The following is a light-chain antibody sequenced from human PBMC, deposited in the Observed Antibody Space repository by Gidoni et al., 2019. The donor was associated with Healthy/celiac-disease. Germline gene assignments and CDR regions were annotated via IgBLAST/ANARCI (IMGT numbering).Light chain of an antibody. Sequence: EIVLTQSPATLSLSPGERATLSCRASQSVGSYLAWYQQKPGQAPRLLIYDASNRATGIPARFSGGGSGTDFTLTISSLEPEDFAVYYCQQRSNWPRTFGPGTKVDIK. CDR1: QSVGSY. CDR2: DAS. V-gene: IGKV3-11*01. J-gene: IGKJ3*01. CDR3: QQRSNWPRT.